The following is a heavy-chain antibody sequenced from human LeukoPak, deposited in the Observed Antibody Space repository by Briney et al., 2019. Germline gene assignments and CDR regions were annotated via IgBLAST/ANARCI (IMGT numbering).Heavy chain of an antibody. CDR1: GGSISSGGYY. Sequence: PSETLSLTCAVSGGSISSGGYYWSWIRQHPGKGLEWIGYIYYSGSTNYNPSLKSRVTISVDTSKDQFSLKLSSVTAADTAVYYCARDRAAGSGPSGYYYYGMDVWGQGTTVTVSS. CDR3: ARDRAAGSGPSGYYYYGMDV. J-gene: IGHJ6*02. CDR2: IYYSGST. V-gene: IGHV4-61*08.